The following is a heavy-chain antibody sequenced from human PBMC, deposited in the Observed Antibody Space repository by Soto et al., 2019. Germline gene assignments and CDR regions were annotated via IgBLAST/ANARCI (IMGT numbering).Heavy chain of an antibody. CDR3: ALAVAVAASCDY. CDR1: GYTFTGYA. D-gene: IGHD6-19*01. V-gene: IGHV1-3*05. J-gene: IGHJ4*02. CDR2: INAGNGNT. Sequence: QVQLVQSGAEEKKPGASVKVSCKASGYTFTGYAIHWVRQAPGQRLEWMGWINAGNGNTKYSQKFQGRVTITRDTSAGAAYMELSSLRSEDTAVYYCALAVAVAASCDYWGQGTLVTVSS.